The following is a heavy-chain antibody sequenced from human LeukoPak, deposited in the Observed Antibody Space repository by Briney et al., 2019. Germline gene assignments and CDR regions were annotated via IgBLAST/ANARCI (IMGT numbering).Heavy chain of an antibody. CDR3: ARRIVVVPAAYFFDY. Sequence: SETLSLTCAVYGGSFSGYYWSWIRQPPGKGLEWIGEINHSGSTNYNPSLKSRVTISVDTSKNQFSLKLSSVTAADTAVYYCARRIVVVPAAYFFDYWGQGTLVTVSS. CDR2: INHSGST. J-gene: IGHJ4*02. CDR1: GGSFSGYY. D-gene: IGHD2-2*01. V-gene: IGHV4-34*01.